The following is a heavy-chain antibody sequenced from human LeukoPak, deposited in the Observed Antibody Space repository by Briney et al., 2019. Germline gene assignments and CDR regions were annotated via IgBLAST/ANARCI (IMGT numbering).Heavy chain of an antibody. V-gene: IGHV1-24*01. CDR1: GYTLTELS. D-gene: IGHD3-10*01. J-gene: IGHJ4*02. CDR3: ATEGPGFGELLGPHFDY. Sequence: ASVKVSCKVSGYTLTELSMHWVRQAPRKGLEWMGGFDPEDGETIYAQKFQGRVTMTEDTSTDTAYMELSSLRSEDTAVYYCATEGPGFGELLGPHFDYWGQGTLVTVSS. CDR2: FDPEDGET.